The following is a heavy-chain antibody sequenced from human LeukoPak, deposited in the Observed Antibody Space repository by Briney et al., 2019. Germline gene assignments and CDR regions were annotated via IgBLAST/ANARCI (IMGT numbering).Heavy chain of an antibody. J-gene: IGHJ1*01. V-gene: IGHV3-23*01. CDR2: ISGSGGST. D-gene: IGHD6-13*01. CDR1: GFTFSSYA. Sequence: GGSLRLSCAASGFTFSSYAMSWVRQAPGKGLEWVSAISGSGGSTYYADSVKGRFTISRDNSKNTLYPQMNSLRAEDTAVYCCAKADRYSSSWYVFQHWGQGTLVTVSS. CDR3: AKADRYSSSWYVFQH.